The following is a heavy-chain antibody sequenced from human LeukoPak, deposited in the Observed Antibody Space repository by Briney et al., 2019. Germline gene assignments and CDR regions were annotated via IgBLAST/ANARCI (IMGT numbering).Heavy chain of an antibody. D-gene: IGHD6-6*01. Sequence: PGGSLRLSCAASGFTVSSNYMSWVRQAPGKGLEWVSVIYSGGSTYYADSVKGRFTISRDNSKNTLYLQMNSLRAEDTAVYYCARDTDYSSSPIVYFDYWGQGTLVTVSS. CDR2: IYSGGST. CDR1: GFTVSSNY. V-gene: IGHV3-66*02. CDR3: ARDTDYSSSPIVYFDY. J-gene: IGHJ4*02.